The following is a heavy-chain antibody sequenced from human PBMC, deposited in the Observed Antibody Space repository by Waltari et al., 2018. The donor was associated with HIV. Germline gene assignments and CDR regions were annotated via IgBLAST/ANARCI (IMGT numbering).Heavy chain of an antibody. CDR3: ARGGEAAALYWYFDL. V-gene: IGHV1-69*01. CDR2: IILMFGTA. D-gene: IGHD6-13*01. Sequence: QVQLVQSGAEVKKPGSSVKVSCKASGGTFSSYAISWVRQAPGKGLEWLGGIILMFGTANYAQKFQGRVTITADESTSTAYMELSSLRSEDTAVYYCARGGEAAALYWYFDLWGRGTLVTVSS. CDR1: GGTFSSYA. J-gene: IGHJ2*01.